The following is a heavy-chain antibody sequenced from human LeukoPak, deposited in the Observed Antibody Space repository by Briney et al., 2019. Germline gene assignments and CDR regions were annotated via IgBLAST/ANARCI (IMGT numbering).Heavy chain of an antibody. Sequence: PGGSLRLSCAASGFIAISTYMSWVRQAPGKGRGWVSIIYSGDSTYYADSVKGRFTISRDNSRNTVYLQMNSLRAEDTAVYYCAKNRVGASGLAEYFEHWGQGTLVAVSS. CDR2: IYSGDST. V-gene: IGHV3-53*01. CDR3: AKNRVGASGLAEYFEH. J-gene: IGHJ1*01. D-gene: IGHD1-26*01. CDR1: GFIAISTY.